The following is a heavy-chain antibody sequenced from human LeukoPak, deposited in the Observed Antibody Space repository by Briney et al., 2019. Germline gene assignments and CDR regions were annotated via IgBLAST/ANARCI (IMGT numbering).Heavy chain of an antibody. CDR2: MNPNSGNT. CDR3: ARGDAANAGLDY. V-gene: IGHV1-8*01. Sequence: ASVKVSCKASRYTFTSYDINWVRQATGQGLEWMGWMNPNSGNTGYAQKFQGRVTMTRNTSISTAYMELSSLRSEDTAVYYCARGDAANAGLDYWGQGTLVTVSS. CDR1: RYTFTSYD. D-gene: IGHD2-15*01. J-gene: IGHJ4*02.